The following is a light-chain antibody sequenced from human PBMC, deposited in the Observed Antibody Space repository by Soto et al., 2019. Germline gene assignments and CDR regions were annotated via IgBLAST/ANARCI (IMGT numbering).Light chain of an antibody. CDR2: EVS. CDR3: SSCAGSLNVV. Sequence: QSALTQPPSASGSPGQSVTISCTGTSSDVGGYNYVSWYQQHPGKAPKLMIYEVSDRPSGVPDRFSGSKSGNTASLTVSGLQDEDEYYYYSSSCAGSLNVVFGGGTQLTVL. CDR1: SSDVGGYNY. V-gene: IGLV2-8*01. J-gene: IGLJ3*02.